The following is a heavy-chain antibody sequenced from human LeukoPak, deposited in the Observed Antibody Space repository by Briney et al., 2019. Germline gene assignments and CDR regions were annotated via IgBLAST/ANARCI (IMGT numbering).Heavy chain of an antibody. CDR1: GGSFSGYY. V-gene: IGHV4-34*01. Sequence: PSETLSLTCAVYGGSFSGYYWSWIRQPPGKGLEWIGEINHSGSTNYNPSLKSRVTISVDTSKNQFSLKLSSVTAADTAVYYCAREGSSSGAFDIWGQGTMVTVSS. CDR2: INHSGST. D-gene: IGHD6-6*01. J-gene: IGHJ3*02. CDR3: AREGSSSGAFDI.